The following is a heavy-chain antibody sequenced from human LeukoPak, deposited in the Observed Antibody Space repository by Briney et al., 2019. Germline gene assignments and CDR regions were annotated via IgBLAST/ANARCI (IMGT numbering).Heavy chain of an antibody. CDR1: GYTFTTYG. CDR2: ISAYNGDT. J-gene: IGHJ5*02. CDR3: ARAPRRVVVPDVNKWFDP. Sequence: ASVKVSSKASGYTFTTYGINWIRQAPGQGLEWMGWISAYNGDTSYAQKLQDRVTLTTDTSTSTAYMELGSLRFDDTAVYYCARAPRRVVVPDVNKWFDPWGQGTRVTVSS. V-gene: IGHV1-18*01. D-gene: IGHD2-2*01.